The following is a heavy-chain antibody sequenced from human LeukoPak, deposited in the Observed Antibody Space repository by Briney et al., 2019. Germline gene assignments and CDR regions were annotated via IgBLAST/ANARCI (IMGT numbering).Heavy chain of an antibody. V-gene: IGHV3-48*03. CDR2: ISSSGSTI. CDR3: ASPIAAAGLFDY. D-gene: IGHD6-13*01. J-gene: IGHJ4*02. Sequence: PGGSLRLSCAASGFTFSSYEMNWVRQAPGKGLEWVSYISSSGSTIYYADSVKGRFTISRDNAKNSLYLQMNSLRAEDTAVYYCASPIAAAGLFDYWGQGTLVTVSS. CDR1: GFTFSSYE.